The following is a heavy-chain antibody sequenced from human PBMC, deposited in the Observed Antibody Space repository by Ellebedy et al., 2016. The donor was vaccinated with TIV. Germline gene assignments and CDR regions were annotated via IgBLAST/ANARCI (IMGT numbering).Heavy chain of an antibody. CDR3: AKDRCYYESSGYPCAGVDV. CDR1: GFTFSNYA. Sequence: GESLKISCAASGFTFSNYAMSWVRQAPGKGLEWVSGISGSGGRTYYTDSVEGRFTVSRDNSKNTLHLHLDSLRAEDTALYYCAKDRCYYESSGYPCAGVDVWGQGTKVTVSS. V-gene: IGHV3-23*01. J-gene: IGHJ3*01. D-gene: IGHD3-22*01. CDR2: ISGSGGRT.